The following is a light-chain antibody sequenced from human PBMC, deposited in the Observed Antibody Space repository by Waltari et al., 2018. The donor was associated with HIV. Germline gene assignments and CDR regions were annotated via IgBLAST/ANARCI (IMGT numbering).Light chain of an antibody. CDR1: SSDIGYYNY. Sequence: QFALTQSASVSGSPGQSITISCSGTSSDIGYYNYVSWYQQHPGKAPKLMIYEVSNRPSGISNRFSGSKSGNTASLTISALQAEDEADYFCSSVANSVTLSVLFGGGTKLTVL. CDR2: EVS. J-gene: IGLJ3*02. V-gene: IGLV2-14*01. CDR3: SSVANSVTLSVL.